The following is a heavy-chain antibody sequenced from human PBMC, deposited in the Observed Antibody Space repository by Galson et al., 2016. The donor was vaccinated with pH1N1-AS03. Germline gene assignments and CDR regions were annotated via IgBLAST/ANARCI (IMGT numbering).Heavy chain of an antibody. CDR1: GFTVSSGY. J-gene: IGHJ6*02. Sequence: SLRLSCAATGFTVSSGYHMSWVRQAPGKGLEWVSVIHPGGDTYNADSVKGRFTISRDNFENMVYLQMNSLRPEDTAEYYCAGDEGFANGINVWGQGTTVTVSS. CDR2: IHPGGDT. CDR3: AGDEGFANGINV. V-gene: IGHV3-66*02. D-gene: IGHD3-3*01.